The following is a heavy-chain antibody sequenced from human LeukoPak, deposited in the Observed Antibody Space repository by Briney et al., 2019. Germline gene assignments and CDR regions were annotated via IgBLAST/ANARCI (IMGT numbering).Heavy chain of an antibody. Sequence: SETLSLTRAVYGGSFSGYYWSWIRQPPGKGLEWIGEINHSGSTNYNPSLKSRVTISVDTSKNQFSLKLSSVTAADTAVYYCASAGSSSWYNWFDPWGQGTLVTVSS. CDR3: ASAGSSSWYNWFDP. CDR1: GGSFSGYY. J-gene: IGHJ5*02. D-gene: IGHD6-13*01. CDR2: INHSGST. V-gene: IGHV4-34*01.